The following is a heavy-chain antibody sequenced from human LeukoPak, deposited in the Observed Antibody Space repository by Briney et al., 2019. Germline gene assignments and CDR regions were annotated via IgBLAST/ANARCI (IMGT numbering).Heavy chain of an antibody. CDR2: ISGSGGST. CDR1: GFTFSSYG. J-gene: IGHJ3*02. V-gene: IGHV3-23*01. CDR3: AKDYDILTGYSPGAFDI. D-gene: IGHD3-9*01. Sequence: PGGSLRLSCAASGFTFSSYGMSWVRQAPGKGLEWVSAISGSGGSTYYADSVKGRFTISRDNSKNTLYLQMNSLRAEDTAVYYCAKDYDILTGYSPGAFDIWGQGTMVTVSS.